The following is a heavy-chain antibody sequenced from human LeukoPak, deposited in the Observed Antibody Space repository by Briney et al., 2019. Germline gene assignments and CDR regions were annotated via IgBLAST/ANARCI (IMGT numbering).Heavy chain of an antibody. V-gene: IGHV4-34*01. J-gene: IGHJ3*02. D-gene: IGHD3-22*01. CDR1: GGSFRGYY. CDR3: ARGENVDYYDSLGAFDI. Sequence: PSETLSLTCAVYGGSFRGYYWSWIRQPPGKGLEWIGEINHSGSTNYNPSLKSRVTISVDTSKNQFSLKLSSVTATDTAVYYCARGENVDYYDSLGAFDIWGQGIMVTVSS. CDR2: INHSGST.